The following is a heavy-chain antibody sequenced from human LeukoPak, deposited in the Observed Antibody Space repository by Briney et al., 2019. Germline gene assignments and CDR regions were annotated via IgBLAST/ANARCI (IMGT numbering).Heavy chain of an antibody. J-gene: IGHJ5*02. Sequence: PGGSLRLSCAASGFTFSSYSMNWVRQAPGKGLEWVSSISSSSSYIYYADSVKGRFTISRDNAKNSLYLQMNSLRAEDTAVYYCARGLSSGWPRRYNWFDPWGQGTLVTVSS. CDR3: ARGLSSGWPRRYNWFDP. V-gene: IGHV3-21*01. CDR1: GFTFSSYS. D-gene: IGHD6-19*01. CDR2: ISSSSSYI.